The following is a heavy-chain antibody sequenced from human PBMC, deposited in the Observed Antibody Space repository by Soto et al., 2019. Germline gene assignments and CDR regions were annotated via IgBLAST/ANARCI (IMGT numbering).Heavy chain of an antibody. Sequence: EVQLVESGGGLVQPGRSLRLSCAASGFTFDDYAMHWVRQAPGKGLEWVSGISWNSGSIGYADSVKGRFTISRDNAKNSLYLQMNSLRAEDTALYYCAKDIGSSTRLGAFDIWGQGTMVTVSS. CDR2: ISWNSGSI. J-gene: IGHJ3*02. CDR1: GFTFDDYA. V-gene: IGHV3-9*01. CDR3: AKDIGSSTRLGAFDI. D-gene: IGHD2-2*01.